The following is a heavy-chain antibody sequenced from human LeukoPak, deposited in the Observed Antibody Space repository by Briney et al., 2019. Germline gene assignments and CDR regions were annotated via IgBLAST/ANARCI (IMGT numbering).Heavy chain of an antibody. J-gene: IGHJ3*02. CDR3: ARSRSGYSYDHAAFEI. CDR2: IDYRGST. Sequence: SETLSLTCTVSGDSISTYYWSWIRQPPGKGLEWIAYIDYRGSTTYNPSLRSRVTISVDTSRNQFSLKLYSVTAADTAVYYCARSRSGYSYDHAAFEIWGRGTMVTVSS. D-gene: IGHD5-18*01. V-gene: IGHV4-59*01. CDR1: GDSISTYY.